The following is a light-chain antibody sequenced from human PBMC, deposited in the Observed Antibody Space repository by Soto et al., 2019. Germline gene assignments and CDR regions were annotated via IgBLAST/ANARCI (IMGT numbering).Light chain of an antibody. CDR1: QSVSSK. J-gene: IGKJ5*01. V-gene: IGKV3-15*01. CDR3: QQYNNWPIT. CDR2: GAS. Sequence: IVMTQSPATLSVSPGERATLSCRASQSVSSKLAWYQQKPGQAPRLLIYGASTRATAIPARVSGSGSGTAFTLTISSLQSEDFAVYFCQQYNNWPITFGQGTRLEIK.